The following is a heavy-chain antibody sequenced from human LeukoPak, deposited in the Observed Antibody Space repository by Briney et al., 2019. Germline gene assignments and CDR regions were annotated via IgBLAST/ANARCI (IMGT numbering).Heavy chain of an antibody. Sequence: GGSLRLSCAASGFTFSDYYMTWVRQAPGKGLEWVSAISNNGGYTYYADSVQGRFTISRDNSKSALCLQMNSLRAEDTAVYYCAKQLGYCSDGSCYFPYWGQGTLVTVSS. V-gene: IGHV3-23*01. CDR2: ISNNGGYT. J-gene: IGHJ4*02. CDR3: AKQLGYCSDGSCYFPY. D-gene: IGHD2-15*01. CDR1: GFTFSDYY.